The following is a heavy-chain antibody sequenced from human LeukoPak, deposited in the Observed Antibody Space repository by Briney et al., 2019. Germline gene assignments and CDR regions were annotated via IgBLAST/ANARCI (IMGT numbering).Heavy chain of an antibody. V-gene: IGHV3-30*03. CDR2: ISYDGTYK. J-gene: IGHJ4*02. Sequence: GGSLRLSCAASGFTFRSYGMHWVRQAPGKGLEWVAVISYDGTYKYYADSVKGRFTISRDNAKNSLYLQMNSLRAEDTAVYFCARVGALSSSWLLYWGQGTLVTVSS. CDR1: GFTFRSYG. D-gene: IGHD6-13*01. CDR3: ARVGALSSSWLLY.